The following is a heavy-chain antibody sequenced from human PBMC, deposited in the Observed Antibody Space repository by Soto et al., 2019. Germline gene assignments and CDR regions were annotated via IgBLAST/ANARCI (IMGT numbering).Heavy chain of an antibody. J-gene: IGHJ5*02. V-gene: IGHV1-46*03. CDR3: ARRSCSDNNCYKNWFAP. Sequence: QVQLVQSGAEVKKPGASVRVSCTASGYTFSSYYMNWVRQAPGQGLEWMGIINPNGGSTGYAQKFQGRVTMTRDTSTRTVYMELSRLRSEDTAVYYCARRSCSDNNCYKNWFAPWGQGTQVTVSS. CDR2: INPNGGST. D-gene: IGHD2-2*02. CDR1: GYTFSSYY.